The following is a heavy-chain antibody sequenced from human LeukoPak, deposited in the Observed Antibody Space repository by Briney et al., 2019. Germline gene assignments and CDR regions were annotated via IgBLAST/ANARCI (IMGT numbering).Heavy chain of an antibody. D-gene: IGHD3-10*01. CDR1: GYTFTDYY. CDR3: AREYSRPLETMVRGKQSRRGWFDP. Sequence: ASVKVSCKASGYTFTDYYMHWVRQAPGQGLEWMGWINPNSGGTNSAQKFQGRVTMTRDTSISTVYMDLSRLTSDDTAVYYCAREYSRPLETMVRGKQSRRGWFDPWGQGTLVTVSS. J-gene: IGHJ5*02. CDR2: INPNSGGT. V-gene: IGHV1-2*02.